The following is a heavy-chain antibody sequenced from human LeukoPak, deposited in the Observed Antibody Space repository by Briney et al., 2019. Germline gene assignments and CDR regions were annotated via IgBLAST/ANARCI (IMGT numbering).Heavy chain of an antibody. Sequence: GASVKVSCKASGYTFTSYGISWVRQAPGQGLEWMGWIDPNSGGTNYAQKFQGRVIITRDTSLSTVYMELTRLTFDDTAVYYCARDWDQLIRSKGGPPRYFYFMEVWGKGTSVTVSS. CDR3: ARDWDQLIRSKGGPPRYFYFMEV. CDR1: GYTFTSYG. D-gene: IGHD3-9*01. J-gene: IGHJ6*03. V-gene: IGHV1-2*02. CDR2: IDPNSGGT.